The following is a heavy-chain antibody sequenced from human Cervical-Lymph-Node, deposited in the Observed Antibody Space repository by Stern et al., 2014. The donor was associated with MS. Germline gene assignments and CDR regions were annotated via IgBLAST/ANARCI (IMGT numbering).Heavy chain of an antibody. Sequence: VQLVQSGAEMRKPGSSVRVSCKASGGIFSTSVIRWLRQAPGQGLEWMGGISPMFGRANYAQRFQGSVTITADESTSTVYMGLTSLRSEDTAVYYCARERDNSYAFDSWGQGTLVTVSS. D-gene: IGHD3-16*01. CDR1: GGIFSTSV. J-gene: IGHJ4*02. CDR2: ISPMFGRA. CDR3: ARERDNSYAFDS. V-gene: IGHV1-69*01.